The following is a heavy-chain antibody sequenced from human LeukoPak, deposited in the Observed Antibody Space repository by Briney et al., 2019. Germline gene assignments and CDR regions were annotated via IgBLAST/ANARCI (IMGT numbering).Heavy chain of an antibody. Sequence: ASVKVSCKASGYTFTSYGISWVRQAPGQGLEWMGWINPNSGGTNYAQKFQGRVTMTRDTSISTAYMELSRLRSDDTAVYYCASFSRFLEWLTIDYWGQGTLVTVSS. D-gene: IGHD3-3*01. CDR1: GYTFTSYG. J-gene: IGHJ4*02. V-gene: IGHV1-2*02. CDR3: ASFSRFLEWLTIDY. CDR2: INPNSGGT.